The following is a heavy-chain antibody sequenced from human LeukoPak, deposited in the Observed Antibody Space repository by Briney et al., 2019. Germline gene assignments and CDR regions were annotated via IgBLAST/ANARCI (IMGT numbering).Heavy chain of an antibody. D-gene: IGHD6-19*01. CDR2: ISGSGSPI. J-gene: IGHJ4*02. V-gene: IGHV3-11*04. CDR1: GFTFSDYY. CDR3: ARDEIGQWLVEEF. Sequence: GGSLRLSCAASGFTFSDYYMSWIRQAPGKGLECVSYISGSGSPIYYADSVKGRFTISRDNSKNTLYLQMNSLRAEDTAVYYCARDEIGQWLVEEFWGQGTLVTVSS.